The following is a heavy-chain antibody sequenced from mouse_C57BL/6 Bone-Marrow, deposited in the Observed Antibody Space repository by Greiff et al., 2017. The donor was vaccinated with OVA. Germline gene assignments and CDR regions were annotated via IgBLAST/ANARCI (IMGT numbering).Heavy chain of an antibody. V-gene: IGHV14-2*01. J-gene: IGHJ4*01. CDR1: GFNIKDYY. CDR3: ARSGPVVAQLPMDY. D-gene: IGHD1-1*01. Sequence: VQLQQSGAELVKPGASVKLSCTASGFNIKDYYMHWVKQRTEQGLEWIGRIDPEDGETKYASKFQGKAPITAATSSNTAYLQLSSLTSEDTTVEYCARSGPVVAQLPMDYWGQGTSVTVSS. CDR2: IDPEDGET.